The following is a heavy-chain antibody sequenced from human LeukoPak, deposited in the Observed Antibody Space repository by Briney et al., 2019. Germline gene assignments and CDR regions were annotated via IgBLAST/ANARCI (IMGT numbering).Heavy chain of an antibody. D-gene: IGHD3-9*01. J-gene: IGHJ6*03. V-gene: IGHV5-51*01. CDR3: ARHRDDILTGYYFAHYMDV. Sequence: GESLRISCKGSGYSFTSYWIGWVRQMPGKGLEWMGIIYPGDSDTRYSPSFQGQATISADKSISTAYLQWSSLKASDTAMYYCARHRDDILTGYYFAHYMDVWGKGTTVTVSS. CDR2: IYPGDSDT. CDR1: GYSFTSYW.